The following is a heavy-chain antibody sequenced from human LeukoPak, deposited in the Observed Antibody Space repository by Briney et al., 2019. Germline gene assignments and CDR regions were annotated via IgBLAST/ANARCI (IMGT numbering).Heavy chain of an antibody. D-gene: IGHD6-13*01. V-gene: IGHV4-38-2*01. Sequence: PSETLSLTCAVSGYSISSGYYWGWIRQPQGKGLEWIGSIYHSGSTYYNPSLKSRVTISVDTSKNQFSLKLSSVTAADTAVYYCARLIKTSSIAAAGDGWFDPWGQGTLVTVSS. CDR3: ARLIKTSSIAAAGDGWFDP. J-gene: IGHJ5*02. CDR2: IYHSGST. CDR1: GYSISSGYY.